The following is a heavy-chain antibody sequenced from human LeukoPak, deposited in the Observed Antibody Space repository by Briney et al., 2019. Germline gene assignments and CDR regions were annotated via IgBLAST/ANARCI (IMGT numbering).Heavy chain of an antibody. J-gene: IGHJ4*02. CDR1: GFTFSSYA. D-gene: IGHD4-17*01. CDR2: ISGSGGST. V-gene: IGHV3-23*01. CDR3: ANLNDYGDYGYFDY. Sequence: GGSLRLSCAASGFTFSSYAMSWVRQAPGKGLKWVSAISGSGGSTYYADSVKGRFTISRDNSKNTLYLQMNSLRAEDTAVYYCANLNDYGDYGYFDYWGQGTLVTVSS.